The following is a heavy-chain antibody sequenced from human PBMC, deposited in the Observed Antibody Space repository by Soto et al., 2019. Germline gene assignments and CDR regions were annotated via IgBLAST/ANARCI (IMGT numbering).Heavy chain of an antibody. D-gene: IGHD3-3*01. CDR2: ISSSSSYI. CDR3: ARDQGVDYDFWSGTYNWFDP. J-gene: IGHJ5*02. V-gene: IGHV3-21*01. CDR1: GFTFSSYS. Sequence: GGSLRLSCAASGFTFSSYSMNWVRQAPGKGLEWVSSISSSSSYIYYADSVKGRFTISRDNAKNSLYLQMNSLRAEDTAVYYCARDQGVDYDFWSGTYNWFDPWGQGTLVTVSS.